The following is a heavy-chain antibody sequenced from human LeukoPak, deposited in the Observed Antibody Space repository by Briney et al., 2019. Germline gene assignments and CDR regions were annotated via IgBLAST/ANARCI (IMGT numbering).Heavy chain of an antibody. Sequence: GGSLRLSCAASGFTFSSYSMNWVRQAPGKGLEWVSYISSSNSTIYYADSVKGRFTISRDNAKNSLYLQMNSLRAEDTAVYYCARDALSYYDSSGYYREWGQGTLVTVSS. CDR2: ISSSNSTI. D-gene: IGHD3-22*01. CDR1: GFTFSSYS. V-gene: IGHV3-48*01. CDR3: ARDALSYYDSSGYYRE. J-gene: IGHJ4*02.